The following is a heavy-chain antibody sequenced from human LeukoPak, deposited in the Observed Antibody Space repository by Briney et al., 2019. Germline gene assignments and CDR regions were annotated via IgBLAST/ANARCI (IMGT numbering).Heavy chain of an antibody. J-gene: IGHJ4*02. D-gene: IGHD3-10*01. CDR2: ISHEGSQT. Sequence: GKSLRLSCAASGFSFGSYGIHWVRQAPGKGLEWVAVISHEGSQTYYADSVRGRFTISRDNSKNMVYLQMNSLRVEDTAVYYCAKTTMVRGVAPLDYWGQGTLVTVSS. CDR1: GFSFGSYG. V-gene: IGHV3-30*18. CDR3: AKTTMVRGVAPLDY.